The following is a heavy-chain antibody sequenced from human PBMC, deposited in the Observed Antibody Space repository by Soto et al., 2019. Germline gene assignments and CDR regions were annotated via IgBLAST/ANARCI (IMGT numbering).Heavy chain of an antibody. CDR3: ARDGDFWSGSYAFDI. V-gene: IGHV4-4*07. J-gene: IGHJ3*02. D-gene: IGHD3-3*01. CDR2: IYTGGST. CDR1: GGSIRSYF. Sequence: LSLTCTVSGGSIRSYFWSWIRQPAGKGLEWIGRIYTGGSTNYNPSLKSRVAMSVDTSKNQFSLRLSSVTAADTAVYYCARDGDFWSGSYAFDIWGQGTMVTVSS.